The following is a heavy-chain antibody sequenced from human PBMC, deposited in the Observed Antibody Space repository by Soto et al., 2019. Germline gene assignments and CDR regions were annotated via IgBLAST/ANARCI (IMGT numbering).Heavy chain of an antibody. J-gene: IGHJ4*02. CDR2: ISSNGGSP. Sequence: WARQAPGKGLEYVSAISSNGGSPYYADSVKGRFPISRDNSKNTLYLQMSSLRAEDTAVYYCVKDGGGSFDYWGQGTLVTVSS. V-gene: IGHV3-64D*08. D-gene: IGHD2-15*01. CDR3: VKDGGGSFDY.